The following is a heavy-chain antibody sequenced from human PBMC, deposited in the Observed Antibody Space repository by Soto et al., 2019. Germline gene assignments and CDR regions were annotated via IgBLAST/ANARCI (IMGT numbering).Heavy chain of an antibody. CDR1: GYTFTSYD. V-gene: IGHV1-8*01. D-gene: IGHD4-17*01. J-gene: IGHJ4*02. CDR2: MNPNSGNT. Sequence: QVQLVQSGAEVKKPGASVKVSCKASGYTFTSYDINWVRQATGQGLEWMGWMNPNSGNTGYAQKFQGRGTMTRHTSIRTAYMELRRLRSEDTAVYYCARTLYGDNVDYWGQGTLVTVSS. CDR3: ARTLYGDNVDY.